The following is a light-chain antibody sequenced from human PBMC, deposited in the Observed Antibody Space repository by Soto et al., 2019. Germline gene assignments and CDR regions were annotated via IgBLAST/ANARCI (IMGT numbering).Light chain of an antibody. CDR1: QSVSSN. CDR3: QQYGSTPVT. V-gene: IGKV3-20*01. CDR2: GAT. Sequence: VLTQSPGTLSLSPGERATLSCRASQSVSSNLAWYQQKPGQAPRLLIYGATSRATGVPDRFSGSGSGTDFTLTINRLEPEDFAVYYCQQYGSTPVTFGQGTKVDI. J-gene: IGKJ1*01.